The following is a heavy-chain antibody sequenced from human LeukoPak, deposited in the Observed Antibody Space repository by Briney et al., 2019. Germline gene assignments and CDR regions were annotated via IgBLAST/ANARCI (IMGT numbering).Heavy chain of an antibody. J-gene: IGHJ4*02. CDR3: ATDRSVTMVVDY. CDR1: GYSISSGYF. V-gene: IGHV4-38-2*02. CDR2: IYHSGGP. D-gene: IGHD3-10*01. Sequence: SETLSLTCTVSGYSISSGYFWVWIRQPPGKGLEWIGSIYHSGGPYDNPSLKSRVTISVDTSKNQFSLKLTSVTAADTAVYYCATDRSVTMVVDYWGQGTLVTVSS.